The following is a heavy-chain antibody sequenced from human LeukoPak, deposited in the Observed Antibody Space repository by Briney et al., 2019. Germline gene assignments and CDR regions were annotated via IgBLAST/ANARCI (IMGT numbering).Heavy chain of an antibody. CDR2: INPNNGAT. Sequence: ASVKVSCKASGYTFTGHYMHWVRQAPGQGLEWMGRINPNNGATNYAQKLQGRATITGDTSISTAYMELSSLRSDDTAVYYCTRESGTYHGNDYWGQGTLVTVSS. CDR1: GYTFTGHY. CDR3: TRESGTYHGNDY. D-gene: IGHD1-26*01. J-gene: IGHJ4*02. V-gene: IGHV1-2*06.